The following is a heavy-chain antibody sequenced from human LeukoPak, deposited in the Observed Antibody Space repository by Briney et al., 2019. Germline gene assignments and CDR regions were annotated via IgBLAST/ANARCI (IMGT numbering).Heavy chain of an antibody. D-gene: IGHD3-3*01. J-gene: IGHJ4*02. Sequence: ASVKVSCKASGYTFTTYYIHWVRQAPGQGLEGMGIINPSGGSTTYSQKFQGRVAMTRDMSTGTVYMEVSSLRSEDTAVYYCARGSSAIFGVVIPLDYWGQGTLLTVSS. CDR1: GYTFTTYY. V-gene: IGHV1-46*01. CDR3: ARGSSAIFGVVIPLDY. CDR2: INPSGGST.